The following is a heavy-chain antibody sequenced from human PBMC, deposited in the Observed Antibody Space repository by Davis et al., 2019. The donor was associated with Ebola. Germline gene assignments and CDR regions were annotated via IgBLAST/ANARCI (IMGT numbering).Heavy chain of an antibody. D-gene: IGHD3-10*01. CDR1: GGSFTTYGA. Sequence: SVKVSCKPSGGSFTTYGAINWVRQAPGRGLEWMGRIIPMQDVTNYSKKFQDRVTFSADTSTSTMYLTLTSLTSEDTAIYYCARGPWVITARRGLTLDFWGQGTLVTVSS. CDR2: IIPMQDVT. J-gene: IGHJ4*02. CDR3: ARGPWVITARRGLTLDF. V-gene: IGHV1-69*04.